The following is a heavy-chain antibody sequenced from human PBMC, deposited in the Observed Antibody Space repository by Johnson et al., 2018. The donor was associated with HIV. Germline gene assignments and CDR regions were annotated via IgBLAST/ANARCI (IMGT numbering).Heavy chain of an antibody. CDR1: GFTFSSYG. Sequence: VQLVESGGGVVQPGGSLRLSCAGSGFTFSSYGMHWVRQAPGKGLEWVSFIRYDGSDKHYADSVKGRFTISRDNSKNTVYLQTNSLRAEDTAVYYCAPWTAIWGQGTMVTVSS. D-gene: IGHD3/OR15-3a*01. J-gene: IGHJ3*02. V-gene: IGHV3-30*02. CDR2: IRYDGSDK. CDR3: APWTAI.